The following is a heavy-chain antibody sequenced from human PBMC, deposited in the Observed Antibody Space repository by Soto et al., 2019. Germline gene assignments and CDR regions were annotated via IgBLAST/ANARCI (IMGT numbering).Heavy chain of an antibody. D-gene: IGHD3-22*01. CDR2: IYYSGST. Sequence: QVQLQESGPGLVKPSQTLSLTCTVSGGSISSGGYYWSWIRQHPGKGLEWIGYIYYSGSTYYNPYLKSRVTIPVDTSKNQFSLKLSSVTAADTAVYYCARDGSDSSGSFSDFDIWGQGTMVTVSS. J-gene: IGHJ3*02. CDR3: ARDGSDSSGSFSDFDI. V-gene: IGHV4-31*03. CDR1: GGSISSGGYY.